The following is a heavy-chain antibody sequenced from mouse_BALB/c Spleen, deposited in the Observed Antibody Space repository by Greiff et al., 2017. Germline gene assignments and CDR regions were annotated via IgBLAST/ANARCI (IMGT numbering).Heavy chain of an antibody. V-gene: IGHV2-9*02. Sequence: QVQLKQSGPGLVAPSQSLSITCTVSGFSLTSYGVHWVRQPPGKGLEWLGVIWAGGSTNYNSALMSRLSISKDNSKSQVFLKMNSLQTDDTARYYCAIRYGNYAFAYWGQGTLVTVSA. D-gene: IGHD2-1*01. CDR2: IWAGGST. CDR3: AIRYGNYAFAY. J-gene: IGHJ3*01. CDR1: GFSLTSYG.